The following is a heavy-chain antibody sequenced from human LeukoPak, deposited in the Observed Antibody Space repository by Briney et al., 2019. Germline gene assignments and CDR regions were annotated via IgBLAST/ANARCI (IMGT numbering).Heavy chain of an antibody. D-gene: IGHD1-26*01. CDR1: AFSVSDKY. V-gene: IGHV3-53*01. J-gene: IGHJ4*02. CDR3: AGGQMFTSGSLES. CDR2: LYTGGDT. Sequence: GGSLRLSCAASAFSVSDKYMSWVRQAPGKGLEWVSVLYTGGDTFYADSVRGRFTISRDNFRNTVSLQMNSLRADDTALYYCAGGQMFTSGSLESWGQGALVTVSS.